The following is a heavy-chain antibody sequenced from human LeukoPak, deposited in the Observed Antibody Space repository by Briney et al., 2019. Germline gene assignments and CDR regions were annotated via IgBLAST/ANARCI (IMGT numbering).Heavy chain of an antibody. D-gene: IGHD6-19*01. CDR1: GDSISPYY. Sequence: SETLSLTCTVFGDSISPYYWSWIRQSAEKGLQWIGRVSAGGTTDYNPSLKSRVTMSVDTSKTQFSLKMTSVTAADTAVYYCSRGGGQWLIPDFDYWGQGLLVIVSS. J-gene: IGHJ4*02. V-gene: IGHV4-4*07. CDR3: SRGGGQWLIPDFDY. CDR2: VSAGGTT.